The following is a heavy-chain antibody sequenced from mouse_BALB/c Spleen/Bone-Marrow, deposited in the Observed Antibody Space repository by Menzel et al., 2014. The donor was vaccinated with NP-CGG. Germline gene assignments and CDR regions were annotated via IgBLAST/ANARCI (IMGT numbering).Heavy chain of an antibody. Sequence: EVQLVESGPELVKPGASVKMSCKASGYTFTDYYMDWVKQSHGESFEWIGRVNPYNGGTSYNQKFKGKATLAVDKSSSTAYMELNSLTSEDSAVYYCARGIYYGNCFDYWGQGTTLTVSS. J-gene: IGHJ2*01. V-gene: IGHV1-19*01. CDR2: VNPYNGGT. CDR1: GYTFTDYY. CDR3: ARGIYYGNCFDY. D-gene: IGHD2-1*01.